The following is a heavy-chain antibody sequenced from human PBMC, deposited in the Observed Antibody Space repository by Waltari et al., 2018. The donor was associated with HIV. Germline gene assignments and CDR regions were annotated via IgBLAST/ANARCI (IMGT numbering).Heavy chain of an antibody. V-gene: IGHV3-33*01. CDR2: IWYEGSNK. Sequence: QVPLVGSGGGVAEPGRSLRPSRSASGFTFSSIGVHGGPEPPGKGLEGVAVIWYEGSNKYYADYVKGRFTISRENSKNTLYLQMNSLRAEDTAVYYCARPYYDSSGYYYVYWGQGTLVTVSS. CDR3: ARPYYDSSGYYYVY. CDR1: GFTFSSIG. J-gene: IGHJ4*02. D-gene: IGHD3-22*01.